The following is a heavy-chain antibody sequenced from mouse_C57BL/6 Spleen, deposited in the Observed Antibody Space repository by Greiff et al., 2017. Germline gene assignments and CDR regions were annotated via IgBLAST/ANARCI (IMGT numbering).Heavy chain of an antibody. CDR2: IYPGIGST. Sequence: QVQLQQPGAELVKPGASVTMSCKASGYTFTSYWITWVKQRPGQGLEWIGDIYPGIGSTNDNEKFKSKAPLTVDTSSSTAYMQLSSLTSEDSAVYYCARGEGAWFAYWGQGTLVTVSA. CDR3: ARGEGAWFAY. J-gene: IGHJ3*01. V-gene: IGHV1-55*01. CDR1: GYTFTSYW.